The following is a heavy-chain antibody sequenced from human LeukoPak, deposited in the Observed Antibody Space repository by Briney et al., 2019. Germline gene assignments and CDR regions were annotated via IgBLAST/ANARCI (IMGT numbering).Heavy chain of an antibody. D-gene: IGHD3-16*01. V-gene: IGHV4-30-4*01. CDR3: ARVLYDYVWGSSVIDY. Sequence: PSQTLSLTCTVSGGSISSGDYYWSWIRQPPGKGLEWIGYIYYSGSTYYNPSLKSRVTISVDTSKNQFSLKLSSVTAADTAVYYCARVLYDYVWGSSVIDYWGQGTLVTVSS. CDR2: IYYSGST. J-gene: IGHJ4*02. CDR1: GGSISSGDYY.